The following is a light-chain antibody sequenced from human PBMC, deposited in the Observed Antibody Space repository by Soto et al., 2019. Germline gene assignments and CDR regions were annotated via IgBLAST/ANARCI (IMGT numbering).Light chain of an antibody. CDR2: GIS. J-gene: IGKJ1*01. CDR3: QHYNSYSEA. Sequence: EIGMTQSPDPLSVSPGERATLSCMASQSVNSNYLAWYQQKPGQAPRLLIYGISKRATDIPDRFSGSGSGTEFTLTISSLQPDDFATYYCQHYNSYSEAFGQGTKVDIK. V-gene: IGKV3D-15*01. CDR1: QSVNSN.